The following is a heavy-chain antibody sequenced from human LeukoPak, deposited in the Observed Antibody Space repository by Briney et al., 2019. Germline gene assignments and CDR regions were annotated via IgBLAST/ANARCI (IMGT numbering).Heavy chain of an antibody. V-gene: IGHV3-11*05. CDR2: ISSSGGYR. CDR3: ARVFLPYYYHGLDV. J-gene: IGHJ6*02. Sequence: GGSLRLSCAASGFTFSDYYMSWIRQAPGKGLEWVSYISSSGGYRNYADSVKGRFTISRDDAKNSLSLQMNSLRAEDTAVYYCARVFLPYYYHGLDVWGQGTTVTVSS. CDR1: GFTFSDYY.